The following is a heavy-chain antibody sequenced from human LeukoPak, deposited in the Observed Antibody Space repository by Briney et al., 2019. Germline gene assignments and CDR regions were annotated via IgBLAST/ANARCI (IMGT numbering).Heavy chain of an antibody. Sequence: SVKVSCKASGGTFSSYAISWVRQAPGQGLEWMGGIIPILGIANYAQKFQGRVTITADKSTSTAYMELSSLRSEDTAVYYCARNIFKSSGWYPFDYWGQGTLVTVSS. V-gene: IGHV1-69*10. J-gene: IGHJ4*02. CDR1: GGTFSSYA. CDR3: ARNIFKSSGWYPFDY. D-gene: IGHD6-19*01. CDR2: IIPILGIA.